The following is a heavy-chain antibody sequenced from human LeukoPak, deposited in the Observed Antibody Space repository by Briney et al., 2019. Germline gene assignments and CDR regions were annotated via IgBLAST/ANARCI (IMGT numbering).Heavy chain of an antibody. Sequence: SQTLSLTCTVSGGSISSGGYYWSWIRQHPGKGLEWIGYIYYSGSTYYNPSLKSRVTISVDTSKNQFSLKLSSVTAADTAVYYCARVGSIAARPRGDYWGQGTLDTVSS. CDR3: ARVGSIAARPRGDY. CDR1: GGSISSGGYY. D-gene: IGHD6-6*01. V-gene: IGHV4-31*03. CDR2: IYYSGST. J-gene: IGHJ4*02.